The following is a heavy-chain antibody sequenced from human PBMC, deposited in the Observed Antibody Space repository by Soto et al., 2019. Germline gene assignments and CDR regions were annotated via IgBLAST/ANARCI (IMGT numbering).Heavy chain of an antibody. V-gene: IGHV1-2*02. Sequence: QVRLVQSGAEVKEPGDSVRVSCEASGYTFTAYHIHWVRQAPGQGLEWMGWINPKFGDTGYAQDLQGRVSMTSDTSISTVYMELSRLTSDDTAIYYCARNMDYYYGRGSGNGHGVWGQGTTVTVFS. CDR3: ARNMDYYYGRGSGNGHGV. D-gene: IGHD3-10*02. CDR2: INPKFGDT. J-gene: IGHJ6*02. CDR1: GYTFTAYH.